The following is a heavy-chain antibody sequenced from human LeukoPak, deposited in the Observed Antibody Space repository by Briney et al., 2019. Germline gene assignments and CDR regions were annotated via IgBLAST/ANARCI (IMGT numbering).Heavy chain of an antibody. J-gene: IGHJ6*03. D-gene: IGHD2-2*01. CDR2: ISYDGSNK. CDR1: GFTFSSYA. Sequence: PGGSLRLSCAASGFTFSSYAMHWVRQAPGKGLEWVAVISYDGSNKYYADSVKGRFTISRDNSKNTLCLQMNSLRAEDTAVYYCARDLVPAAMRGRYMDVWGKGTTVTVSS. CDR3: ARDLVPAAMRGRYMDV. V-gene: IGHV3-30*04.